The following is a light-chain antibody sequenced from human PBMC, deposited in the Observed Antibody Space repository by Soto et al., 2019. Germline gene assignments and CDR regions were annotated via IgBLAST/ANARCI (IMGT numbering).Light chain of an antibody. CDR3: SSYTTSTSFIL. Sequence: ALTQPASVSGSPGQSITISCTGTSSDIGNYDFVSWYQQVPGTAPKAMIYEVSSRPSGVSNRFSGSKSGNTASLTISGLQAEDEAYYYCSSYTTSTSFILFGGGTKLTVL. V-gene: IGLV2-14*01. CDR2: EVS. J-gene: IGLJ2*01. CDR1: SSDIGNYDF.